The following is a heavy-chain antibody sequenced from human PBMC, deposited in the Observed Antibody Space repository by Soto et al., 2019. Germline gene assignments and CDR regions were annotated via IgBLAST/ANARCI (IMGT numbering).Heavy chain of an antibody. Sequence: QITLKESGPTLVKPTETLTLTCSVSGFSLSTSGRTLGWIRQPPGKAPEWLALGGQYSPSLQSRVTFTKDTSKSQLVLTLTDMDPADTATYYCTLRQDSSRGPIYWGQGILVTVSS. J-gene: IGHJ4*02. D-gene: IGHD6-13*01. V-gene: IGHV2-5*01. CDR2: GG. CDR1: GFSLSTSGRT. CDR3: TLRQDSSRGPIY.